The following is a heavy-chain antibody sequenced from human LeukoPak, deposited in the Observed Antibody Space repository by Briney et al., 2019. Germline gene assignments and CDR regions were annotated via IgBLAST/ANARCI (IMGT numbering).Heavy chain of an antibody. Sequence: GGSLRLSCAASGFTFKNYGMSWVRQAPGKGLEWVSGISGSGGRTHYAESVKGRFTISRDNSKNTLYLQMNSLRAEDTAVYYCAKVSSGYYRPEDAFDIWGQGTMVTVSS. V-gene: IGHV3-23*01. CDR2: ISGSGGRT. CDR3: AKVSSGYYRPEDAFDI. J-gene: IGHJ3*02. D-gene: IGHD3-22*01. CDR1: GFTFKNYG.